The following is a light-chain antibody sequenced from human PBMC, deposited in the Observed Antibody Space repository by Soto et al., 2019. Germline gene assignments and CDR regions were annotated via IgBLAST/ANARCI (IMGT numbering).Light chain of an antibody. J-gene: IGLJ1*01. CDR1: SSDVGGYNY. CDR3: RSYTRSSTYV. Sequence: QSALTQPASVSGSPGQSITISCTGTSSDVGGYNYVSWYQQHTGKAPKLIIFEVSNRPSGVSNRFSGSKSGNTASLTISGLQAEDEADYYCRSYTRSSTYVFATGTKVTVL. V-gene: IGLV2-14*01. CDR2: EVS.